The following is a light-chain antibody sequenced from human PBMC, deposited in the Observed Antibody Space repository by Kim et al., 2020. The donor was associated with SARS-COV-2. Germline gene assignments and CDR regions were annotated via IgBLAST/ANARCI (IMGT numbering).Light chain of an antibody. Sequence: SVSQGERATLSCRASQSVSSNLAWYQQKPGQAPRLLIYDASTRATAFPARFSGSGSGTEFTLTISSLQSEDFAVYYCQQYKTWPRTFGQGTKLEI. J-gene: IGKJ1*01. CDR2: DAS. V-gene: IGKV3-15*01. CDR1: QSVSSN. CDR3: QQYKTWPRT.